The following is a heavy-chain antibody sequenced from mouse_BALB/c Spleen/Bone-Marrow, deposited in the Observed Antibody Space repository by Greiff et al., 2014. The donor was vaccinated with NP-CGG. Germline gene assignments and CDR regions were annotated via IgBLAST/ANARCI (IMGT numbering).Heavy chain of an antibody. D-gene: IGHD2-1*01. J-gene: IGHJ1*01. V-gene: IGHV7-3*02. CDR2: IRNKANGCTT. CDR1: GFTFTDYY. CDR3: ARDKNYGSYWYFDV. Sequence: EVMLVESGGGLVQPGGSLRLSCATSGFTFTDYYMSWVRQPPGKALEWLGFIRNKANGCTTEYSASVKGRFTISRDNSRSILYLQMNTLRAEDSATYYCARDKNYGSYWYFDVWGAGTTVTVSS.